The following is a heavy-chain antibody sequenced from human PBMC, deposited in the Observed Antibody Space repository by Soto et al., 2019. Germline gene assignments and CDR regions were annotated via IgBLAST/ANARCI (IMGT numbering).Heavy chain of an antibody. CDR3: AREGAGGPSRDLAFDI. CDR1: GGTFSSYA. V-gene: IGHV1-69*10. CDR2: IIPIFGIA. Sequence: ASVKVSCKASGGTFSSYAISWVRQAPGQGLEWMGGIIPIFGIANYAQKFQGRVTITADKSTSTAYMELSSLRSEDTAVYYCAREGAGGPSRDLAFDIWGQGTMVTVSS. D-gene: IGHD3-10*01. J-gene: IGHJ3*02.